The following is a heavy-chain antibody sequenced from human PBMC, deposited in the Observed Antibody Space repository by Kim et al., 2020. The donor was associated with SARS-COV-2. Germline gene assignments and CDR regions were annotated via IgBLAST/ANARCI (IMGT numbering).Heavy chain of an antibody. V-gene: IGHV1-18*01. CDR3: ARLGWGELHYFDY. J-gene: IGHJ4*02. Sequence: ARKHQGRVTMTTETATSTAYMELRSLRSDDTAVYYCARLGWGELHYFDYWGQGTLVTVSS. D-gene: IGHD1-26*01.